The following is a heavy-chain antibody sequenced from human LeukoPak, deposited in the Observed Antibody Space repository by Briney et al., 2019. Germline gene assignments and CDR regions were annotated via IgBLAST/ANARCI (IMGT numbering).Heavy chain of an antibody. CDR3: ASSPLGFLESTGDWFDP. CDR2: INPSGGST. Sequence: ASVKVSCKASGYTFTGYYMHWVRQAPGQGLEWMGIINPSGGSTSYAQKFQGRVTMTRDTSTSTVYMELSSLRSEDTAVYYCASSPLGFLESTGDWFDPWGQGTLVTVSS. V-gene: IGHV1-46*03. J-gene: IGHJ5*02. D-gene: IGHD3-3*01. CDR1: GYTFTGYY.